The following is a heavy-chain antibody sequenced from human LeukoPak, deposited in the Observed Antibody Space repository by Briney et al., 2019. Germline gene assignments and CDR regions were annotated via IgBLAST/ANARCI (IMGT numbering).Heavy chain of an antibody. D-gene: IGHD3-10*01. CDR2: IYPGDSDT. J-gene: IGHJ6*03. CDR1: GYRFTSYW. V-gene: IGHV5-51*01. CDR3: ARHSVTYYYGSGREYYYYMDV. Sequence: GESLKISCKGSGYRFTSYWIGWVRQMPGKGLEWMGIIYPGDSDTRYSPSFQGQVTISADKSISTAYLQWSSLKASDTAMYYCARHSVTYYYGSGREYYYYMDVWGEGTTVTVSS.